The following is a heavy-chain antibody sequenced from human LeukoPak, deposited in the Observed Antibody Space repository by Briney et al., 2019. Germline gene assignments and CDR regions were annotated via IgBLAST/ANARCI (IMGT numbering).Heavy chain of an antibody. Sequence: PGASLRLSCAASGFTFSSYAMSWVRQAPGKGLEWVSAISGSGGSTYYADSVKGRFTISGDNSKNTLYLQMNSLRAEDTAVYYCAKDMDYYDSSGYFLYFDYWGQGTLVTVSS. CDR3: AKDMDYYDSSGYFLYFDY. CDR2: ISGSGGST. D-gene: IGHD3-22*01. J-gene: IGHJ4*02. CDR1: GFTFSSYA. V-gene: IGHV3-23*01.